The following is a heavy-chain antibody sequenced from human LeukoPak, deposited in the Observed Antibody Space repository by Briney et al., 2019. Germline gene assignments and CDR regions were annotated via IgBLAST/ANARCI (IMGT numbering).Heavy chain of an antibody. V-gene: IGHV3-7*01. J-gene: IGHJ4*02. CDR1: GFTLSNHW. CDR3: ARDFSTIRITIFGVADY. Sequence: GGSLRLSCAASGFTLSNHWMIWVRQAPGKGLECVANIKQDGIEKYYLDSVKGRFTISRDNAKNSVYLQMNSLRVEDTAVYYCARDFSTIRITIFGVADYWGQGTLVTVSS. D-gene: IGHD3-3*01. CDR2: IKQDGIEK.